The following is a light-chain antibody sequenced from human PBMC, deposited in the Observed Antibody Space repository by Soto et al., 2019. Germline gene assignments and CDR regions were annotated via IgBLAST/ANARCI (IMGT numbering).Light chain of an antibody. J-gene: IGKJ2*01. V-gene: IGKV3-20*01. CDR3: QQYGSSYT. Sequence: EIVLTQSPGTLSLSPGERATLSCRASQSVSSTYLAWYQQKPGQAPSLLIYGASNRATGIPDRFSGSGSGTDFTLTISRLEPEDFGVYYCQQYGSSYTFGQGTKLEI. CDR1: QSVSSTY. CDR2: GAS.